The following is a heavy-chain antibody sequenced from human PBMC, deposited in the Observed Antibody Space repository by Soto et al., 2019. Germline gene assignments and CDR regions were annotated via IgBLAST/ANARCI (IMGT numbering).Heavy chain of an antibody. J-gene: IGHJ3*02. V-gene: IGHV1-8*01. CDR1: GYTFTSYD. Sequence: ASVKVSCKASGYTFTSYDINWVRQATGQGLEWMGWMNPNSGNTGYAQKFQGRVTMTRNTSISTAYMELSSLRSEDTAVYYCARDWSRRMAFDIWGQGTMVTVSS. CDR3: ARDWSRRMAFDI. D-gene: IGHD2-15*01. CDR2: MNPNSGNT.